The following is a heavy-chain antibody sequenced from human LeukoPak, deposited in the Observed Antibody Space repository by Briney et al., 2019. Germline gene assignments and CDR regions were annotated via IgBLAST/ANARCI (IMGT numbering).Heavy chain of an antibody. V-gene: IGHV4-59*01. D-gene: IGHD3-22*01. J-gene: IGHJ2*01. CDR1: GGSISSYY. Sequence: PSETLSLTCTVSGGSISSYYWSWIRQPPGEGLEWVGYIYYSGSTNYNPSLKSRVTISVDTSKNQFSLKLSSVTAADTAVYYCARDQAVYYYDSSGYYYFYWYFDLWGRGTLVTVSS. CDR2: IYYSGST. CDR3: ARDQAVYYYDSSGYYYFYWYFDL.